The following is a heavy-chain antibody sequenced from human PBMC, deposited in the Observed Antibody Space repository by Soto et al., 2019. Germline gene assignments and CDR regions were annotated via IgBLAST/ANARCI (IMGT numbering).Heavy chain of an antibody. V-gene: IGHV3-11*05. CDR1: GFTFSDHY. J-gene: IGHJ4*02. Sequence: QVQLVESGGGLVKPGGSLRLSCAASGFTFSDHYMNWIRQSPGKGLEWVSYISGSSSDTNYADSVKGRFTISRDNAKNSLYLEMNSVRDEDTAVYYCARLARLADYWGQGTLVTVSS. D-gene: IGHD5-12*01. CDR2: ISGSSSDT. CDR3: ARLARLADY.